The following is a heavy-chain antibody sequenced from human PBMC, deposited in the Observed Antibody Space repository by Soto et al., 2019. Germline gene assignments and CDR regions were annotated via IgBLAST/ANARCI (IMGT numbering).Heavy chain of an antibody. CDR1: GGSISSGGYY. CDR2: IYYSGST. J-gene: IGHJ4*02. Sequence: SETLSLTCTVSGGSISSGGYYWSWIRQYPGKGLEWIGYIYYSGSTYYNPSLKSRVTISVDTSKNQFSLKLSSVTAADTAVYYCARSSTSANYFDYWGQGTLVTSPQ. V-gene: IGHV4-31*03. CDR3: ARSSTSANYFDY. D-gene: IGHD2-2*01.